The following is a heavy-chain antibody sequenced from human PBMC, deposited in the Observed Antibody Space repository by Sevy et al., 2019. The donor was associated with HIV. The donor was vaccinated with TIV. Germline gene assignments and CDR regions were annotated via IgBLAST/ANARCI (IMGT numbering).Heavy chain of an antibody. CDR1: AFTFSSYA. CDR3: AKDLALWGSYRHDAFDI. V-gene: IGHV3-23*01. Sequence: GGSLRLSCAASAFTFSSYAMSWVRQAPGKGLEWVSAISGSGGSTYYADSVKGRFTISRDNSKNTLYLQMNSLRAEDTAVYYCAKDLALWGSYRHDAFDIWGQGTMVTVSS. J-gene: IGHJ3*02. D-gene: IGHD3-16*02. CDR2: ISGSGGST.